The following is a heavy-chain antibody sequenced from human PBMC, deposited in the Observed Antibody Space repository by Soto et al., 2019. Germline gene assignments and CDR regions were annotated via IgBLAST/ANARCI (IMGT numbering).Heavy chain of an antibody. J-gene: IGHJ3*02. D-gene: IGHD6-6*01. Sequence: QVQLVQSGAEVKKPGASVKVSCKASGYTFTSYAMHWVRQAPGQRLEWMGWINAGNGNTKYSQKFQGIVTITRDTSASTAYMELSSLRSEETAVYYCARVQPSIAARRFAFDIWGQGPMVTVSS. CDR2: INAGNGNT. CDR1: GYTFTSYA. CDR3: ARVQPSIAARRFAFDI. V-gene: IGHV1-3*01.